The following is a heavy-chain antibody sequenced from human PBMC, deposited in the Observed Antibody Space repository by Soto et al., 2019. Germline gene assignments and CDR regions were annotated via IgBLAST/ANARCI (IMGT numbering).Heavy chain of an antibody. D-gene: IGHD5-18*01. CDR2: INSDGSSI. Sequence: EVQLVESGGGLVQPGGSVRLSCAASKFTITSYWMHWVRQAPGKGLVWVSRINSDGSSISYADAVKGRFTISRDNAKNTLYLKMNSLRVEDTDVYYCAREVSHGYVLRGMDVWGQGTTVTVFS. CDR3: AREVSHGYVLRGMDV. CDR1: KFTITSYW. J-gene: IGHJ6*02. V-gene: IGHV3-74*01.